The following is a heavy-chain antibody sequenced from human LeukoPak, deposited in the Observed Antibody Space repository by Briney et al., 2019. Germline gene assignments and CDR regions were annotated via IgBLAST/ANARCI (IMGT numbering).Heavy chain of an antibody. CDR1: GESIRSTSF. J-gene: IGHJ5*02. Sequence: SETLSLTCSVSGESIRSTSFWGWIRQSPGRGLEWIASTSYAGISYYNPSLSSRVTVFAYTSKNQFSLRLSSVSAADTAVYYCARRGGHSWDVGNWFDPWGQGTLVTVSS. CDR3: ARRGGHSWDVGNWFDP. V-gene: IGHV4-39*01. CDR2: TSYAGIS. D-gene: IGHD6-13*01.